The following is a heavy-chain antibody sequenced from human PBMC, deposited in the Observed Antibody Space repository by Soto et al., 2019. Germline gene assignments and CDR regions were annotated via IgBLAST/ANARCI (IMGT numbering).Heavy chain of an antibody. V-gene: IGHV3-9*01. Sequence: GGSLRLYCAASGFTFDDYAMHWVRQAPGKGLEWVSGISWNSGSIGYADSVKGRFTISRDNAKNSLYLQMNSLRAENTALYYCTKASPTAYCGGDCYSLANWGQGTLVIVSS. CDR3: TKASPTAYCGGDCYSLAN. J-gene: IGHJ4*02. CDR1: GFTFDDYA. D-gene: IGHD2-21*01. CDR2: ISWNSGSI.